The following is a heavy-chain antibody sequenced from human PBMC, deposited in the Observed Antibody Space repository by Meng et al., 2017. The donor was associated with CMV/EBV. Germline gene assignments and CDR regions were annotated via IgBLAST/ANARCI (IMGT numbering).Heavy chain of an antibody. CDR3: ARKYGTSPRFYGLDV. CDR2: IREDGSDE. V-gene: IGHV3-7*01. D-gene: IGHD4-17*01. Sequence: GGSLRLSCAASGFTFSSYSMNWVRQAPGKGLEWVANIREDGSDEFYVDSVKGRFTISRDNTKNSLYLQMRSLRAEDTAVYYCARKYGTSPRFYGLDVWGQGTTVTVSS. CDR1: GFTFSSYS. J-gene: IGHJ6*02.